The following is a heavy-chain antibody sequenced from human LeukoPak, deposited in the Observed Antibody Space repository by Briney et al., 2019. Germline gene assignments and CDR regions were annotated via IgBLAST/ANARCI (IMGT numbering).Heavy chain of an antibody. D-gene: IGHD4-23*01. CDR3: ARLSGNSDNWFDP. V-gene: IGHV5-51*01. Sequence: KSGESLKISCKGSGYSFTSYWIGWVRQMPWKGLEWIGIIYPGDSDTRYSPSFQGQVTISADKSISTAYLQWSSLKASDTAMYYCARLSGNSDNWFDPWGQGTLVTVSS. CDR1: GYSFTSYW. CDR2: IYPGDSDT. J-gene: IGHJ5*02.